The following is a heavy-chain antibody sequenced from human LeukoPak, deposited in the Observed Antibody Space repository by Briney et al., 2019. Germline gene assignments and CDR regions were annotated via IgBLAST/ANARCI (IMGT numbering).Heavy chain of an antibody. CDR3: ARDHDYGDAFDI. CDR1: GFTFSSYG. Sequence: GGSLRLSCAASGFTFSSYGMHWVRQAPGKGLEWVAVIWYDGSNKYYADSVKGRFTISRDNSKNTLYLQMNSLRAEDTAVYYCARDHDYGDAFDIWGQGTMVTVSS. V-gene: IGHV3-33*01. J-gene: IGHJ3*02. D-gene: IGHD4-17*01. CDR2: IWYDGSNK.